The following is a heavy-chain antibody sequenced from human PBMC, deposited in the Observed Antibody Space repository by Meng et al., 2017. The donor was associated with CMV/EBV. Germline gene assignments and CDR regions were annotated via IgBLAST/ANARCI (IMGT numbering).Heavy chain of an antibody. V-gene: IGHV3-72*01. J-gene: IGHJ4*02. D-gene: IGHD6-6*01. CDR1: GFIFNDHY. CDR3: VGDSSSYSPDY. Sequence: GGSLRLSCAASGFIFNDHYMDWVRQAPGKGLEWVGRSRNKANSYTTEYAASVKGRFTISRDDSKNSLYLQMNSLKTDDTAVYYCVGDSSSYSPDYWGQGTLVTVSS. CDR2: SRNKANSYTT.